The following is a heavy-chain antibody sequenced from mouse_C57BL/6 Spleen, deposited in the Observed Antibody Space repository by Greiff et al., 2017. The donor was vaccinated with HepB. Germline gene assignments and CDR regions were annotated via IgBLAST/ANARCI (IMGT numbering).Heavy chain of an antibody. CDR3: ASLNGSWFAY. D-gene: IGHD2-2*01. Sequence: EVQGVESGGGLVKPGGSLKLSCAASGFTFSSYAMSWVRQTPEKRLEWVATISDGGSYTYYPDNVKGRFTISRDNAKNNLYLQMRHLKSEDTAMYYCASLNGSWFAYWGQGTLVTVSA. CDR1: GFTFSSYA. J-gene: IGHJ3*01. V-gene: IGHV5-4*01. CDR2: ISDGGSYT.